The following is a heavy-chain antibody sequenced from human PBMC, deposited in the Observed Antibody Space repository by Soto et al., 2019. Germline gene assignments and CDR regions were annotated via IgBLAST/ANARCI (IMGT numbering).Heavy chain of an antibody. Sequence: PGGSLRLSCAASGFTFSSYWMSWVRQAPGKGLEWVANIKQDGSEKYYVDSVKGRFTISRDNAKNSLYLQMNSLRAEDTAVYYCARDPPLSVLVVVATDDFWGQGTLVTVSS. D-gene: IGHD3-22*01. V-gene: IGHV3-7*01. CDR2: IKQDGSEK. J-gene: IGHJ4*02. CDR3: ARDPPLSVLVVVATDDF. CDR1: GFTFSSYW.